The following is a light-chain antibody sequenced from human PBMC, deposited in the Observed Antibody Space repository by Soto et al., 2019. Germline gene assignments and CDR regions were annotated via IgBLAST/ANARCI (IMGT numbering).Light chain of an antibody. CDR1: SSDVGGYND. CDR3: CSYAGSSTWV. J-gene: IGLJ3*02. Sequence: QSALTQPPSASGSPGQSVTISCTGTSSDVGGYNDVSWYQQHPGKAPKLMIYEVSKRPSGVPDRFSGSKSAYTASLTISGLQAEDEADYYCCSYAGSSTWVFGGGTKVTVL. V-gene: IGLV2-8*01. CDR2: EVS.